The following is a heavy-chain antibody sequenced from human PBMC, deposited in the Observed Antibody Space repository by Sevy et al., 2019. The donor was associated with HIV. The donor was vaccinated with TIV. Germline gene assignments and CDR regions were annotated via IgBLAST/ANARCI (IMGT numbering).Heavy chain of an antibody. CDR3: AKDRGYYYYYGMDV. CDR1: GFTSSSYG. V-gene: IGHV3-30*18. J-gene: IGHJ6*02. Sequence: GGSLRLSCAASGFTSSSYGMHWVRQAPGKGLEWVAVISYDGSNKYYADSVKGRFTISRDNSKNTLYLQMNSLRAEDTAVYYCAKDRGYYYYYGMDVWGQGTTVTVSS. D-gene: IGHD3-10*01. CDR2: ISYDGSNK.